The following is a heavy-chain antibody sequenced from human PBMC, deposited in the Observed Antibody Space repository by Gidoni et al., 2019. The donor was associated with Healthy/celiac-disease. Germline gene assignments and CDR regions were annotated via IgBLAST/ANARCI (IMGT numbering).Heavy chain of an antibody. J-gene: IGHJ4*02. CDR3: ARWSSSWYRGRDYYFDY. D-gene: IGHD6-13*01. Sequence: EVQLVQSGAAVKKPGESLKISCKGSGYSFTSYWIGWVRQMPGKGLEWMGIIYPGDSDTRYSPSFQGQVTISADKSISTAYLQWSSLKASDTAMYYCARWSSSWYRGRDYYFDYWGQGTLVTVSS. CDR2: IYPGDSDT. V-gene: IGHV5-51*03. CDR1: GYSFTSYW.